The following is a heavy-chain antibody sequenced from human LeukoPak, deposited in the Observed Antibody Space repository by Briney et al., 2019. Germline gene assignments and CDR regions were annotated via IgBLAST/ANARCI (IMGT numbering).Heavy chain of an antibody. D-gene: IGHD3-10*01. CDR3: ARDLLWFGELPLDY. V-gene: IGHV1-18*01. CDR2: ISAYNGNT. CDR1: GYTFTSYG. J-gene: IGHJ4*02. Sequence: ASVKVSCKASGYTFTSYGISWMRQAPGQGLEWMGWISAYNGNTNYAQKLQGRVTMTTDTSTSTAYMELRSLRSDDTAVYYCARDLLWFGELPLDYWGQGTLVTVSS.